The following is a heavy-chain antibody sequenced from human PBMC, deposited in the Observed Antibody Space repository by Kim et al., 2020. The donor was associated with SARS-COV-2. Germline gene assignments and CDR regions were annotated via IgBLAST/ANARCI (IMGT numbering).Heavy chain of an antibody. Sequence: YVDSVKGRFTSSRDNAKNSLYLQMDSLRAEDTAVYYCARDKSIPSYDAFDIWGQGTMVTVSS. D-gene: IGHD3-10*01. V-gene: IGHV3-7*03. CDR3: ARDKSIPSYDAFDI. J-gene: IGHJ3*02.